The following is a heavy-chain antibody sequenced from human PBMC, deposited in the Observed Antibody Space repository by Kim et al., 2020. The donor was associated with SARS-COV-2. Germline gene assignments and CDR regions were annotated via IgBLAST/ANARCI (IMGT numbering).Heavy chain of an antibody. J-gene: IGHJ4*02. Sequence: NTNYAQKLQGRVTMTTDTSTSTAYMELRSLRSDDTAVYYCARDHRAAPDYWGQGTLVTVSS. CDR2: NT. D-gene: IGHD2-15*01. CDR3: ARDHRAAPDY. V-gene: IGHV1-18*01.